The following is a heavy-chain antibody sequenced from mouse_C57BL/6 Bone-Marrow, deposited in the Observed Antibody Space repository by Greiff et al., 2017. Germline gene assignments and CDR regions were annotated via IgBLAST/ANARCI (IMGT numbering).Heavy chain of an antibody. CDR1: GYSITSDY. Sequence: EVKLQESGPGLAKPSQTLSLTCSVTGYSITSDYWTWIRKFPGNKLEYMGYISYSGSTYYNPSLKSRISITRDTSKNQYYLQLNSVTTEDTATYYCARERITTVVAPMDYWGQGTSVTVSA. CDR2: ISYSGST. V-gene: IGHV3-8*01. D-gene: IGHD1-1*01. CDR3: ARERITTVVAPMDY. J-gene: IGHJ4*01.